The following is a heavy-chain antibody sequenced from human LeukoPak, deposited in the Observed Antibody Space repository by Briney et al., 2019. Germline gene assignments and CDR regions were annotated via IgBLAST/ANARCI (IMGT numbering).Heavy chain of an antibody. Sequence: SETLSLTCTVSGGSISSGGYYWSWIRQPPGKGLEWIGYIYHSGSTYYNPSLKSRVTISVDRSKNQFSLKLSSVTAADTAVYYCARAIVDWNYYFDYWGQGTLVTVSS. J-gene: IGHJ4*02. CDR2: IYHSGST. D-gene: IGHD1-7*01. CDR1: GGSISSGGYY. V-gene: IGHV4-30-2*01. CDR3: ARAIVDWNYYFDY.